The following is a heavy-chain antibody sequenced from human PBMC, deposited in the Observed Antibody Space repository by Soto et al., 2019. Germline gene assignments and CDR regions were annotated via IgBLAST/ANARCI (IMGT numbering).Heavy chain of an antibody. D-gene: IGHD3-10*02. V-gene: IGHV1-8*01. CDR2: MNPNNGNA. CDR1: GYTFITYD. Sequence: GASVKVSCKASGYTFITYDINWVRQAAGQGLEWMGWMNPNNGNAGYAQKFQGRVTMTRNTSISTAYMELSSLRFDDTAVYYCARDPLSSFAMDVWGQGTTVTAP. J-gene: IGHJ6*02. CDR3: ARDPLSSFAMDV.